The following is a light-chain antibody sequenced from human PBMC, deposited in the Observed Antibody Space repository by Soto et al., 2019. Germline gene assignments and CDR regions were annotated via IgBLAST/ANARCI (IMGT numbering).Light chain of an antibody. CDR3: SSYTSSNTLV. J-gene: IGLJ2*01. Sequence: QSVLTQPASVSGSPGQSITISCTGTSSDVGGYNFVSWYQQEPGKAPKLMIYEVSSRPSGVSNRFSGSKSGNTASLAISGLQAEDEADYYCSSYTSSNTLVFGGGTKLTVL. V-gene: IGLV2-14*01. CDR2: EVS. CDR1: SSDVGGYNF.